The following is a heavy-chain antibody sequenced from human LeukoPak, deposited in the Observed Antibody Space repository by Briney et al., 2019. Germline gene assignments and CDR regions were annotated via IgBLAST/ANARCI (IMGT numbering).Heavy chain of an antibody. V-gene: IGHV4-39*07. CDR1: GGSISSSSYY. CDR2: IYYSGST. Sequence: PSETLSLTCTVSGGSISSSSYYWGWIRQPPGKGLEWIGSIYYSGSTYYNPSLKSRVTISVDTSKNQFSLKLSSVTAADTAVYYCARVRYYYGSGSYYRGSAFDYWGQGTLVTVSS. CDR3: ARVRYYYGSGSYYRGSAFDY. J-gene: IGHJ4*02. D-gene: IGHD3-10*01.